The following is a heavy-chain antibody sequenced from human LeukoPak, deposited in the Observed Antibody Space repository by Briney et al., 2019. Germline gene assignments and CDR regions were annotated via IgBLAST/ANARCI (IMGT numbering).Heavy chain of an antibody. CDR1: GYTFISYG. CDR3: AKDGSAYYDFWSGYSTGYYYYGMDV. D-gene: IGHD3-3*01. CDR2: ISYDGSNK. J-gene: IGHJ6*02. Sequence: GGSLRLSCAASGYTFISYGMHWVRQAPGKGLEWVAVISYDGSNKYYADSVKGRFTISRDNSKNTLYLQMNSLRAEDTAVYYCAKDGSAYYDFWSGYSTGYYYYGMDVWGQGTTVTVSS. V-gene: IGHV3-30*18.